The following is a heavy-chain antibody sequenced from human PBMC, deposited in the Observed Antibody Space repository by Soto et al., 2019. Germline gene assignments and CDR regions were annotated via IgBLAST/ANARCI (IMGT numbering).Heavy chain of an antibody. CDR2: IYHSGST. D-gene: IGHD2-2*02. CDR1: VCSVSSSNW. J-gene: IGHJ4*02. Sequence: SLTCAVSVCSVSSSNWWSWVRQPPGKGLEWIGEIYHSGSTNYNPSLKSRVTISVDKSKSQFSLKLSSVTAADTAVYYCARDKGYCSSTSCYTWDYWGQGTLVTVSS. CDR3: ARDKGYCSSTSCYTWDY. V-gene: IGHV4-4*02.